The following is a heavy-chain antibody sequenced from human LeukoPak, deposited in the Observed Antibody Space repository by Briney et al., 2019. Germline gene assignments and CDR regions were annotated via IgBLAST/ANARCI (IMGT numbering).Heavy chain of an antibody. D-gene: IGHD3-22*01. CDR2: INPSGGST. CDR1: GYTFTSYY. J-gene: IGHJ4*02. V-gene: IGHV1-46*01. CDR3: ARDYYDSSGYYY. Sequence: ASVKVSCKASGYTFTSYYMHLVRQAPGQGLEWMGIINPSGGSTSYAKKFQGRVTMTRDTSTSTVYMELSILRSEDTAVYYCARDYYDSSGYYYWGQGTLVTVSS.